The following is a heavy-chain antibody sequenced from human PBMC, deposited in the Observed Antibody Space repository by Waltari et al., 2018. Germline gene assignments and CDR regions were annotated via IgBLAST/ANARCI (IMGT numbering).Heavy chain of an antibody. CDR1: SGSISSSNYY. Sequence: QLQLQESGPGLVKPSETLSLTCTVSSGSISSSNYYWGWLRQPPGKGLEWIGTISYSGITYYNPSLKSRVTISVDTSKKQFSLKLTSVTAADTAIYYCARRFPYSSNWDFDYWGQGTLVTVSS. D-gene: IGHD6-13*01. CDR2: ISYSGIT. V-gene: IGHV4-39*07. J-gene: IGHJ4*02. CDR3: ARRFPYSSNWDFDY.